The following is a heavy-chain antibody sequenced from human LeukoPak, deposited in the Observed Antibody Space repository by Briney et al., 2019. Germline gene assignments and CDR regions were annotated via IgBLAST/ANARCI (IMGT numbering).Heavy chain of an antibody. CDR3: ARAAVTTSRYFQH. D-gene: IGHD4-17*01. V-gene: IGHV4-59*01. Sequence: SETLSLTCPVSGGSISNYYWSWIRQPPGKGLEWIGYIYNSGHTKYNTSLKSRVTISEDTSKNQLSLKLSSVTAADTAVYCCARAAVTTSRYFQHWGQGTLVTVSS. CDR1: GGSISNYY. CDR2: IYNSGHT. J-gene: IGHJ1*01.